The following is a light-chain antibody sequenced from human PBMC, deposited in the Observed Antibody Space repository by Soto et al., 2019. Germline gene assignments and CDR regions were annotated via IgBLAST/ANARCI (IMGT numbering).Light chain of an antibody. CDR2: EVT. CDR1: SSDVGGYNY. J-gene: IGLJ1*01. CDR3: SPYAGSNTFV. V-gene: IGLV2-8*01. Sequence: QSVLTQPPSSSGSPGQSVTISCTGASSDVGGYNYVSWFQQHPGKAPKLLIYEVTNRPSGVPDRFSGSKSDNTASLTVSGLQAEDEADYYCSPYAGSNTFVFGTGTKVTVL.